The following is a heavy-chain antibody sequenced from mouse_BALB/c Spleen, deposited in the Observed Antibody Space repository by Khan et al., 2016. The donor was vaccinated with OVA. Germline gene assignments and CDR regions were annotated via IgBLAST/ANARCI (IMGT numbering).Heavy chain of an antibody. D-gene: IGHD6-1*01. CDR2: IAPANGNT. J-gene: IGHJ1*01. Sequence: EVQLKQSGAELVKPGASVKLSCTASGFNIKDTYLHWVKQRPEQGLEWIGRIAPANGNTKYDPKFQGKATITADTSSNTSYLQLNSLTSEDTAVYACACPSDDPRDFEVWGAGTTVTVSS. CDR3: ACPSDDPRDFEV. CDR1: GFNIKDTY. V-gene: IGHV14-3*02.